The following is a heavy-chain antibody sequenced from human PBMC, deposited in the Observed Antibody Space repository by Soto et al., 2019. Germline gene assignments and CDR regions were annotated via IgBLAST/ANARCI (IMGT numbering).Heavy chain of an antibody. CDR3: ARVSYYYDSSPYYYYYGMDV. CDR2: TYYRSKWYN. Sequence: SQTLSLTCAISGDSVSSNSAAWNWIRQSPSRGLEWLGRTYYRSKWYNDYAVSVKSRITINPDTSKNQISLQLNSVTPEDTAVYYCARVSYYYDSSPYYYYYGMDVWGQGTTVTVSS. CDR1: GDSVSSNSAA. J-gene: IGHJ6*02. V-gene: IGHV6-1*01. D-gene: IGHD3-22*01.